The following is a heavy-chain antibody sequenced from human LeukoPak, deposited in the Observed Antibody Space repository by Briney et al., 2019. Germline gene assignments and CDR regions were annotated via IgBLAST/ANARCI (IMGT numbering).Heavy chain of an antibody. J-gene: IGHJ4*02. CDR3: AKGGSQFDY. D-gene: IGHD1-26*01. CDR2: ISYDGSNK. Sequence: MHRVRXAPGXGLEWVAVISYDGSNKYYADSVKGRFTISRDNSKNTLYLQMNSLRAEDTAVYYCAKGGSQFDYWGQGTLVTVSS. V-gene: IGHV3-30*18.